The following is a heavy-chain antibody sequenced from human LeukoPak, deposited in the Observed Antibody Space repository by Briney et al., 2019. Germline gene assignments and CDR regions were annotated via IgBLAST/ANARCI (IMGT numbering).Heavy chain of an antibody. V-gene: IGHV3-30*04. CDR3: ARSFGVVGTEDDY. J-gene: IGHJ4*02. CDR2: ISYDGSNK. CDR1: GFTFSSYA. D-gene: IGHD3-3*01. Sequence: GKSLRLSCAASGFTFSSYAMHWVRQAPGKGLEWVAVISYDGSNKYYADSVKGRFTTSRDNSKNTLYLQMNSLRAEDTAVYYCARSFGVVGTEDDYWGQGTLVTVSS.